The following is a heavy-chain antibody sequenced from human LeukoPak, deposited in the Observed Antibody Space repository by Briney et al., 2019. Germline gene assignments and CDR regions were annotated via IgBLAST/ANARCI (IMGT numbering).Heavy chain of an antibody. Sequence: SETLSLTCTVSGASISTYYWSWIRQSPGKGLEWIAYIHYSGSTDYNPSLKSRVTISVDTSKNQFSLKLRSMTAADTAVYYCARGGSSWSRSWFDPWGQGTLVTVSS. CDR3: ARGGSSWSRSWFDP. CDR1: GASISTYY. J-gene: IGHJ5*02. CDR2: IHYSGST. D-gene: IGHD6-13*01. V-gene: IGHV4-59*01.